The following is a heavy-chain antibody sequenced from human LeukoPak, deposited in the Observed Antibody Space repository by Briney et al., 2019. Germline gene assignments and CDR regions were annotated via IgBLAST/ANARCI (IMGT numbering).Heavy chain of an antibody. CDR1: GGSISSGSYY. Sequence: SSETLSLTCTVSGGSISSGSYYWSWIRQPAGKGLEWIGRIYTSGSTNYNPSLKSRVTISVDTSKNQFSLKLSSVTAADTAVYYCASENYNFWSGYYGYWGQGTLVTVSS. V-gene: IGHV4-61*02. D-gene: IGHD3-3*01. CDR2: IYTSGST. CDR3: ASENYNFWSGYYGY. J-gene: IGHJ4*02.